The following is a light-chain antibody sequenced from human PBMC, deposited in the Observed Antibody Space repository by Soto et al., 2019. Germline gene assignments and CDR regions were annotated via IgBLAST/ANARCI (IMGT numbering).Light chain of an antibody. CDR2: ANS. Sequence: QSVLTQPPSVSGAPGQTVTISCTGSSSNIGADYDVHWYQQLPGTAPKLLIYANSNRPSGVPDRFSGSKSGTSASLAVTGLQAEDEADYYCQSFDSTLSGYVFGPGTKLTVL. V-gene: IGLV1-40*01. CDR1: SSNIGADYD. J-gene: IGLJ1*01. CDR3: QSFDSTLSGYV.